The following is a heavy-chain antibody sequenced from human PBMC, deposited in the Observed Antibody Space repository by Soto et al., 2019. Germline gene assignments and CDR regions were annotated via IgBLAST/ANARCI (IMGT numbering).Heavy chain of an antibody. J-gene: IGHJ5*02. V-gene: IGHV1-2*02. CDR2: INPNSGGT. D-gene: IGHD2-15*01. CDR1: GYTFTEYY. Sequence: QVQLVQSGAEVKKPGASVKVSCKASGYTFTEYYMHWVRQAPGQGLEWMGWINPNSGGTNYAQKFQGRVTMTRDTSISTAYMELSGLRSDDTAVYYCATCRGGSCYANWFDPWGQGTLVTVSS. CDR3: ATCRGGSCYANWFDP.